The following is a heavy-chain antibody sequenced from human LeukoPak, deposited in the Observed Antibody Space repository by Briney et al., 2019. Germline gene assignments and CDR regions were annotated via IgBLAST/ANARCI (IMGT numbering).Heavy chain of an antibody. CDR3: AKGLGYCSSTSCSKLSYYYGMDV. CDR2: ISWNSGSI. J-gene: IGHJ6*02. D-gene: IGHD2-2*01. CDR1: GFTFDDYA. Sequence: PGGSLRLSCAASGFTFDDYAMHWVRQAPGKGLEWVSGISWNSGSIGYADSVKGRFAISRDNAKNSLYLQMNSLRAEDTALYYCAKGLGYCSSTSCSKLSYYYGMDVWGQGTTVTVSS. V-gene: IGHV3-9*01.